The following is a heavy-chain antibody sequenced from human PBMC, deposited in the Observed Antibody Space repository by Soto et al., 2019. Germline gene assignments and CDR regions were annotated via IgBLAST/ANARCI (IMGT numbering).Heavy chain of an antibody. CDR3: AADRAPLKYSSSSPAFDI. D-gene: IGHD6-6*01. Sequence: GASVKVSCKASGFTFTSSAMQWVRQARGQRLEWIGWIVVGSGNTNYAQKFQERVTITRDMSTSTAYMELSSLRSEDTAVYYCAADRAPLKYSSSSPAFDIWGQGTMVTVSS. J-gene: IGHJ3*02. V-gene: IGHV1-58*02. CDR2: IVVGSGNT. CDR1: GFTFTSSA.